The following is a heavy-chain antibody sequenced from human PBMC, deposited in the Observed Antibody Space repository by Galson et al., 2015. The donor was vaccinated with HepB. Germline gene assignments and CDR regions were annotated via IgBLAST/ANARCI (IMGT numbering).Heavy chain of an antibody. D-gene: IGHD6-13*01. CDR2: ISGYGGST. Sequence: SLTLSCAPSGFTLSNYALSWVRQASGKGLEWVSAISGYGGSTYHADSVKGRFTISRDNAKNTLYPQMNSLRAEDPAVYYCAKDRVAGGSNVAKPNWFDPWGQGTLVTVSS. J-gene: IGHJ5*02. CDR1: GFTLSNYA. CDR3: AKDRVAGGSNVAKPNWFDP. V-gene: IGHV3-23*01.